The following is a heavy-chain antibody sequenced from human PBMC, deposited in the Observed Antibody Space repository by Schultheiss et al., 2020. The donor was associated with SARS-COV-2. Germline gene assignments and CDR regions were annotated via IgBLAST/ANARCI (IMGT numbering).Heavy chain of an antibody. Sequence: SETLSLTCTVSGGSISSSSYYWGWIRQPPGKGLEWIGYIYYSGSTNYNPSLKSRVTISVDTSKNQFSLKLSSVTAADTAVYYCASSRLRIAAAGTTTHPIDYWGQGTLVTVSS. CDR1: GGSISSSSYY. D-gene: IGHD6-13*01. J-gene: IGHJ4*02. CDR3: ASSRLRIAAAGTTTHPIDY. CDR2: IYYSGST. V-gene: IGHV4-39*07.